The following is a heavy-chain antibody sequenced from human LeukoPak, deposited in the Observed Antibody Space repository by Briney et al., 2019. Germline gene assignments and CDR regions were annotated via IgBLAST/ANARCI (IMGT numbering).Heavy chain of an antibody. V-gene: IGHV3-9*01. J-gene: IGHJ4*02. CDR2: ISWNSGSI. D-gene: IGHD3-22*01. Sequence: PGGSLRLSCAASGFTFDDYAMHWVRQAPGKGLEWVSGISWNSGSIGYADSVKGRFTISRDNAKNSLYLQMNSLRAEDTASYYCAKDVWFDYYDSGYFDYWGQGTLVTVSS. CDR1: GFTFDDYA. CDR3: AKDVWFDYYDSGYFDY.